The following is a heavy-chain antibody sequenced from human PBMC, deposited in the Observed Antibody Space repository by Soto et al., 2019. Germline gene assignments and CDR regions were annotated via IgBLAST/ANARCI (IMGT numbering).Heavy chain of an antibody. CDR1: GGSISSYY. CDR3: ARERGDVFAI. V-gene: IGHV4-59*05. Sequence: PSETLSLTCTVSGGSISSYYWSWIRQPPGKGLEWIGSIYYSGSTYYNPSLKSRVTISVDTSKNQFSLKLSSVTAADTAVYYCARERGDVFAICGRRTMVTVSS. J-gene: IGHJ3*02. CDR2: IYYSGST.